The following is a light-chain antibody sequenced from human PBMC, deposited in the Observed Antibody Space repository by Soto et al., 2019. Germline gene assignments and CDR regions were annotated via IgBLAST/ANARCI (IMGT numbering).Light chain of an antibody. J-gene: IGLJ2*01. Sequence: QPVLTQSSSASASLGSSVQLTCTLSSWHSSYRIAWHQQQPGKAPRSLMKLEGSGSFIKGSGVPDRISGSSSGADRYLTIYILQAEDEANYYCETWDSSTYVVFGGGPKLTVL. CDR3: ETWDSSTYVV. CDR1: SWHSSYR. CDR2: LEGSGSF. V-gene: IGLV4-60*03.